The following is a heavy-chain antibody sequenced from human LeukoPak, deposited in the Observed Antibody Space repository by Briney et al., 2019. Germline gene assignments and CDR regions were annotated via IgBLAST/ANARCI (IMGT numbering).Heavy chain of an antibody. J-gene: IGHJ4*02. CDR1: GFTFSSYG. V-gene: IGHV3-30*18. Sequence: GGSLRLSCAASGFTFSSYGMTWVRQAPGKGLEWVAVISFDGSNKYYADSVKGRFTISRDNSKNTLYLQMNSLRAEDTAVYYCAKDLGTDDDYWGQGTLVTVSS. CDR3: AKDLGTDDDY. CDR2: ISFDGSNK. D-gene: IGHD7-27*01.